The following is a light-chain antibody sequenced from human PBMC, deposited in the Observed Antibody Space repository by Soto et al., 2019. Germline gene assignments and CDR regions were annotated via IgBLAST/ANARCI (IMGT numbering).Light chain of an antibody. J-gene: IGLJ2*01. V-gene: IGLV2-14*01. Sequence: QSARTQPASVSGSPGQSVTISCTGTSGDIGRYKFVSWFQQHPGKAPKLLIFEGTNRPSGVSHRFSGSKSGNTASLTISGLQAEDEAMYFCSSSTNTNTLVIFGGGTK. CDR3: SSSTNTNTLVI. CDR1: SGDIGRYKF. CDR2: EGT.